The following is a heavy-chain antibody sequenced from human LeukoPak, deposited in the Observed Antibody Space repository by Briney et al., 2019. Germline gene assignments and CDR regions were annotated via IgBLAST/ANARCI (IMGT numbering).Heavy chain of an antibody. V-gene: IGHV5-51*01. Sequence: GASLQISCKGSGYSFTTYWIGWVRQMPGKGLEWMGILSPGDSNRRYSPSFEGQVNISADKSINTAYLQWSSLKASDTAMYYCARVHVGSGNDYFDYWGQGTLVTVSS. D-gene: IGHD3-10*01. J-gene: IGHJ4*02. CDR3: ARVHVGSGNDYFDY. CDR1: GYSFTTYW. CDR2: LSPGDSNR.